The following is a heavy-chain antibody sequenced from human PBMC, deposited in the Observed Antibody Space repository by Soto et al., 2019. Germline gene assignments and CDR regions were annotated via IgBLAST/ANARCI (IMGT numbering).Heavy chain of an antibody. CDR1: GFTFSTYG. CDR2: ISYDGSNK. J-gene: IGHJ4*02. V-gene: IGHV3-30*18. D-gene: IGHD6-13*01. CDR3: AKDTGSSRYSSSWYVVY. Sequence: PGGSLRLSCAASGFTFSTYGMHWVRQAPGKGLEWVAVISYDGSNKYYADSVKGRFTISRDNSKNTLYLQMNSLRAEDTAVYYCAKDTGSSRYSSSWYVVYWGQGTLVTDSS.